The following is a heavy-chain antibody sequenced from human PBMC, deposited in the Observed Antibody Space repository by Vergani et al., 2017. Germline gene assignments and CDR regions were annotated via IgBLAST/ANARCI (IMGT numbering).Heavy chain of an antibody. CDR3: ARVATPYGSSPIDD. CDR1: VGPISSGGYY. J-gene: IGHJ4*02. V-gene: IGHV4-31*03. CDR2: IYYSGTT. Sequence: QVQLQESGPGLVKPSQTLSLTCTFPVGPISSGGYYWTWIRQHPGKDLVWIGYIYYSGTTYYNPSLKSRVTISVDTSKNQFSLKLSSVTAADTAVYYCARVATPYGSSPIDDGGQGTLVTVSS. D-gene: IGHD6-6*01.